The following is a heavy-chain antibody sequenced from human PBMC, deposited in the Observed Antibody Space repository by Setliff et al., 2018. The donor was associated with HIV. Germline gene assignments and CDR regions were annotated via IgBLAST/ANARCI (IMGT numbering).Heavy chain of an antibody. CDR1: GYSISSGYY. Sequence: PSETLSLTCAVSGYSISSGYYWGWIRQPPGKGLEWVGSIYHSGTTYYNPSLKSRVTISVDTSKNQFSLKLSSVTAADTAVYYCARRIWFGTTDYWGQGTLVTVSS. D-gene: IGHD3-10*01. CDR3: ARRIWFGTTDY. V-gene: IGHV4-38-2*01. J-gene: IGHJ4*02. CDR2: IYHSGTT.